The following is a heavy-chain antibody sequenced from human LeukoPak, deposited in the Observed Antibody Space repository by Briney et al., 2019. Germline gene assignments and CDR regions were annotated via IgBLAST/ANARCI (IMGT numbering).Heavy chain of an antibody. CDR3: ARALSGSFQAY. CDR1: GFTFSSYW. CDR2: ISSSSSYI. V-gene: IGHV3-21*01. J-gene: IGHJ4*02. Sequence: GGSLRLSCAASGFTFSSYWMSWVRQAPGKGLEWVSSISSSSSYIYYADSVKGRFTISRDNAKNSLYLQMNSLRAEDTAVYYCARALSGSFQAYWGLGTLVTVSS. D-gene: IGHD1-26*01.